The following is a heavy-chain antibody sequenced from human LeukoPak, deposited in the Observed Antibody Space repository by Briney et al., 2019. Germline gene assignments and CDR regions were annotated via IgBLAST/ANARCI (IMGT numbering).Heavy chain of an antibody. D-gene: IGHD5-12*01. CDR2: IKQDGSEK. J-gene: IGHJ5*02. CDR3: ASGYSGHANWFDP. Sequence: GGSLRLSCAASGFTFSSFWMSCVRQAPGKGLEWVANIKQDGSEKYYVDSVKGRFTISRDNAKNSLYLQMNSLRAEDTAVYYCASGYSGHANWFDPWGQGTLVTVSS. V-gene: IGHV3-7*02. CDR1: GFTFSSFW.